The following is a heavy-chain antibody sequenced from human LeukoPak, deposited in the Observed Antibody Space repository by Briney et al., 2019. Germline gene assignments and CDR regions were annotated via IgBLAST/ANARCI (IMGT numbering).Heavy chain of an antibody. CDR1: GGSFSGYY. J-gene: IGHJ5*02. CDR3: ARVLRYFDWLWDSNWFDP. D-gene: IGHD3-9*01. V-gene: IGHV4-34*01. CDR2: INHSGST. Sequence: SETLSLTCAVYGGSFSGYYWSWIRQPPGKGLEWIGEINHSGSTNYNPSLKSRVTISVDTSKNQFSLKLSSVTAADTAVYYCARVLRYFDWLWDSNWFDPWGQGTLVTVSS.